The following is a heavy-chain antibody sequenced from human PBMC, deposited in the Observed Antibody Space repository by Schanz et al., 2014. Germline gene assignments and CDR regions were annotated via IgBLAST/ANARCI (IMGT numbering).Heavy chain of an antibody. CDR2: LSSDSRHV. J-gene: IGHJ4*02. D-gene: IGHD1-1*01. CDR1: GFTVNTNY. CDR3: ARDGIAATTDFEY. Sequence: VQLVESGGGLVQPGGSLRLSCAVSGFTVNTNYMTWVRQAPGKGLEWVSFLSSDSRHVYYVESAKGRFTISRDNAKNSLYLQMDSLRGDDTAVYYCARDGIAATTDFEYWGQGVLVTVSS. V-gene: IGHV3-21*06.